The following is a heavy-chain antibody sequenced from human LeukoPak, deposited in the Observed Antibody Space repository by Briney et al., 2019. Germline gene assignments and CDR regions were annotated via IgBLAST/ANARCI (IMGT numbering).Heavy chain of an antibody. CDR3: ARDTFDY. J-gene: IGHJ4*02. CDR1: AFTFSTYS. CDR2: ISSSSSYI. V-gene: IGHV3-21*01. Sequence: PGGSLRLSCAASAFTFSTYSMSWVRQGPGKGLEWVSSISSSSSYIFYADSVKGRFTISTDNAKNSLYLQMNSLTAEDTAFYYCARDTFDYWGQGTLVTVSS.